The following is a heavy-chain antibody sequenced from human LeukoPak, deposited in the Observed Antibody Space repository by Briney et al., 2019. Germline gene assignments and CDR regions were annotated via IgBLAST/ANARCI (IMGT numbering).Heavy chain of an antibody. CDR2: IRYDGSNQ. CDR3: VKDDFYDATEA. CDR1: GFTFSTFG. V-gene: IGHV3-30*02. Sequence: GGSLRLSCAASGFTFSTFGMHWVRQAPGKGLQWVAFIRYDGSNQYYEDSVKGRFTISRDNSKNKLYLEMSRLRPEDSALYYCVKDDFYDATEAWGRGTLVTVSS. D-gene: IGHD3-22*01. J-gene: IGHJ5*02.